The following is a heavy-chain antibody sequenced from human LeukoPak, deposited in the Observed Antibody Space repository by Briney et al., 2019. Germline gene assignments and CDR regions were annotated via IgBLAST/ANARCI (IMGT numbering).Heavy chain of an antibody. D-gene: IGHD3-3*01. J-gene: IGHJ5*02. V-gene: IGHV4-34*01. Sequence: SETLSLTCAVYSGSFSGYYWSWIRQPPGKGLEWIGEINHSGSTNYNPSLKSRVTISVDTSKNQFSLKLSSVTAADTAVYYCARGSVIFLESRNWFDPWGQGTLVTVSS. CDR1: SGSFSGYY. CDR2: INHSGST. CDR3: ARGSVIFLESRNWFDP.